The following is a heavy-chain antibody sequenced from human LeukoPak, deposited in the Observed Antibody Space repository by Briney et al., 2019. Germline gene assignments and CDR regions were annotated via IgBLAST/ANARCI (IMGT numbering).Heavy chain of an antibody. V-gene: IGHV3-11*06. J-gene: IGHJ4*02. CDR1: GFTFSDYY. CDR2: ISSSSSYI. Sequence: PGGSQRLSCAASGFTFSDYYMSWIRQAPGKGLEWVSSISSSSSYIYYADSVKGRFTISRDNAKNSLYLQMNSLRAEDTAVYYCTRVRSGSDYWGQGTLVTVSS. D-gene: IGHD3-10*01. CDR3: TRVRSGSDY.